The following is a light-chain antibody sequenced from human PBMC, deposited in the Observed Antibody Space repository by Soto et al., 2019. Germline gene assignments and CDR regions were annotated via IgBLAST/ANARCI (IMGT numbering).Light chain of an antibody. Sequence: AIRMTQSPSSFSASTGDRVTITCRASQGISSYLAWYQQKPGKAPKLLIYAASTLQSGVPSRFSGSGSGTDFTLTISCLQSEDVATSYCQQYYSYPYTFGHGIKLEIK. J-gene: IGKJ2*01. CDR1: QGISSY. CDR3: QQYYSYPYT. V-gene: IGKV1-8*01. CDR2: AAS.